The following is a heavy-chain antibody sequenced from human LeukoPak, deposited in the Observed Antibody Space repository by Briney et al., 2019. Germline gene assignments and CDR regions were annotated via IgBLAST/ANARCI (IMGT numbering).Heavy chain of an antibody. CDR3: ARGPSGYHNT. CDR2: ISGSGDST. V-gene: IGHV3-23*01. Sequence: GGSLRLSCAASGFTLRSYVMNWVRQTPGKGLEWVSSISGSGDSTFYADSVKGRLIISRDDARNSLYLQMNSLRAEDTAVYYCARGPSGYHNTGGQGTLVTVSS. D-gene: IGHD5-12*01. CDR1: GFTLRSYV. J-gene: IGHJ4*02.